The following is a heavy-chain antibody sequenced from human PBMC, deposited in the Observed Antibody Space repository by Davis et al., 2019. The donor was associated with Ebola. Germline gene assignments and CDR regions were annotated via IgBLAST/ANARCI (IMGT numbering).Heavy chain of an antibody. D-gene: IGHD1-1*01. V-gene: IGHV1-18*04. CDR1: GYTFTNYG. CDR3: SRAQFPTTSDH. Sequence: ASVKVSCKTSGYTFTNYGITWVRRAPGQGLEWMGWINPHNGNTNYAQSVQGRVTMTTDTSTSTAYMEVGSLRSDDTAVYYCSRAQFPTTSDHWGQGTLVTVSS. CDR2: INPHNGNT. J-gene: IGHJ4*02.